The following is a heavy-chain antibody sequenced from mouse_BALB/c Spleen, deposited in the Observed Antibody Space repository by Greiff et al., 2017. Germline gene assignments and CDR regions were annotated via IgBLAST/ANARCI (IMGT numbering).Heavy chain of an antibody. V-gene: IGHV1-69*02. D-gene: IGHD1-1*01. CDR1: GYTFTSYW. Sequence: QVQLQQPGAELVRPGASVKLSCKASGYTFTSYWINWVKQRPGQGLEWIGNIYPSDSYTNYNQKFKDKATLTVDKSSSTAYMQLSSPTSEDSAVYYCTRDYGEFAYWGQGTLVTVSA. J-gene: IGHJ3*01. CDR2: IYPSDSYT. CDR3: TRDYGEFAY.